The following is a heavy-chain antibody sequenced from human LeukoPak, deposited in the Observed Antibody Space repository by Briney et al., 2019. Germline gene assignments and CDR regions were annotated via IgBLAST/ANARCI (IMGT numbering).Heavy chain of an antibody. D-gene: IGHD3-22*01. V-gene: IGHV3-30*18. CDR1: GFTFSSYG. Sequence: GGSLRLSCAASGFTFSSYGMHWVRQAPGKGLEWVAVISYDGSNKYYADSVKGRFTISRDNSKNTLYLQMNSLRAEDTAVYYCAKDANYYDSSGPYHLGYFDLWGRGTLVTVSS. CDR2: ISYDGSNK. J-gene: IGHJ2*01. CDR3: AKDANYYDSSGPYHLGYFDL.